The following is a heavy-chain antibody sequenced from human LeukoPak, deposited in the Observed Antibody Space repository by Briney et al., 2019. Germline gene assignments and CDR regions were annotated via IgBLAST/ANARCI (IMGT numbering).Heavy chain of an antibody. CDR1: GGTFSSYA. J-gene: IGHJ5*02. V-gene: IGHV1-69*05. Sequence: SVKVSCKASGGTFSSYAISWVRQAPGQGLEWMGGIIPIFGTANYAQKFQGRVTITTDESTSTAYMELSSLRSEDTAVYYCARGNGGSGSCIGWFDPWGQGTLVTVSS. CDR3: ARGNGGSGSCIGWFDP. CDR2: IIPIFGTA. D-gene: IGHD3-10*01.